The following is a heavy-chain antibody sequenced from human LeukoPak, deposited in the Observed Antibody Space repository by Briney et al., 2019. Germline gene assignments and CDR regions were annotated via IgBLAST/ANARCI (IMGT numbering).Heavy chain of an antibody. Sequence: GGSLLLSCAASGFTFSSYWMSWVRQAPGKGLEWVANIKQDGSETYYVDSVEGRFTASRDNAESSLYLQMTSLRVEDTAVYYCAKFTPRGSSDAFDIWGQGTMVTVSS. D-gene: IGHD6-19*01. V-gene: IGHV3-7*01. J-gene: IGHJ3*02. CDR3: AKFTPRGSSDAFDI. CDR2: IKQDGSET. CDR1: GFTFSSYW.